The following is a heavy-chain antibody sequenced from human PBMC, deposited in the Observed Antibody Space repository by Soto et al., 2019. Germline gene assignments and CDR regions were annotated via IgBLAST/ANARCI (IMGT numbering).Heavy chain of an antibody. CDR1: GFTFSSYA. V-gene: IGHV3-23*01. J-gene: IGHJ4*02. D-gene: IGHD4-17*01. Sequence: EVQLLESGGGLVQPGGSLRLSCAASGFTFSSYAMSWVRQAPGKGLEWVSAISGSGGSTYYADSVQGRFTISRDNSKNTLYLQMNSLRAEDTAVYYCAKDDDYGDYVDYWGQGTLVTVSS. CDR2: ISGSGGST. CDR3: AKDDDYGDYVDY.